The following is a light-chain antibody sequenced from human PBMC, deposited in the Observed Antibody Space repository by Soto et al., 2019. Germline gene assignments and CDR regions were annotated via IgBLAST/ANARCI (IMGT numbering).Light chain of an antibody. J-gene: IGKJ2*01. CDR1: QSVSSN. Sequence: EIVMTQSPATLSVSPGERATLSCRASQSVSSNLAWYQQKPGQAPRLLIYGASTRATGIPARFGGSGSGTEFTLNISSLQSEDFAVYYCQQYNNWPPVTFGQGTKLEIK. CDR3: QQYNNWPPVT. CDR2: GAS. V-gene: IGKV3-15*01.